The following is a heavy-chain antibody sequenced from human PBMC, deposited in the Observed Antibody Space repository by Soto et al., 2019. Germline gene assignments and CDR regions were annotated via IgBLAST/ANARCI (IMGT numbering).Heavy chain of an antibody. CDR2: INPGNGNT. CDR3: AGSAIRPHGGLIGPFDY. V-gene: IGHV1-3*05. CDR1: GYTFIGSA. J-gene: IGHJ4*02. D-gene: IGHD3-16*02. Sequence: QVQLVQSGGEEKKPGASVKVSCEASGYTFIGSAIHWLRQAPGQRLEWMGWINPGNGNTRYSQKFLGRVTIIKDTSASKVYLELGSLRSEDTAVYYCAGSAIRPHGGLIGPFDYWGQGNLVTVSS.